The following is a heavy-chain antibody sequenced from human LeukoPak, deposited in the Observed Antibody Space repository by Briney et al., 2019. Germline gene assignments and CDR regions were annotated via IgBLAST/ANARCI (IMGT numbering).Heavy chain of an antibody. J-gene: IGHJ4*02. CDR3: ASFRWAVGFGY. Sequence: SETLSLTCAVYGGSFISGYYWTFIRQPPGKGLEWIGEIHHSGSTNYNPSLKSRVTISLDTSKNQFSLKLNSVTAADTALYYCASFRWAVGFGYWGQGTLVTVSS. CDR2: IHHSGST. CDR1: GGSFISGYY. V-gene: IGHV4-34*01. D-gene: IGHD3-3*01.